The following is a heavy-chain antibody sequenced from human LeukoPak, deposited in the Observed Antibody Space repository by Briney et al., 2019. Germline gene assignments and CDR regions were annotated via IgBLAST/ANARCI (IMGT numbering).Heavy chain of an antibody. CDR2: ISYDGSNK. D-gene: IGHD6-6*01. V-gene: IGHV3-30*18. CDR3: AKDHTIAARTHTFDY. CDR1: GFTFSSYG. J-gene: IGHJ4*02. Sequence: PGGSLRLSCAASGFTFSSYGMHWVRQAPGKGLEWVAVISYDGSNKYYADSVKGRFTISRDNSKNTLYLQMNSLRAEDTAVYYCAKDHTIAARTHTFDYWGRGTLVTVSS.